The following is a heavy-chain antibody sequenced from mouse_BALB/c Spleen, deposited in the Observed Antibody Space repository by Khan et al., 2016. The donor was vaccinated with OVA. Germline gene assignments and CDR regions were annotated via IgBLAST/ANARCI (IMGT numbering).Heavy chain of an antibody. CDR1: GFTFSGYG. D-gene: IGHD2-14*01. J-gene: IGHJ1*01. Sequence: EVELVESGGGLVQPGGSLKLSCAASGFTFSGYGMSWVRQTPDKRLEFVATINSSGDISYYPDSLKGRFTISRDNAKNSLHLQMSSLKSEDTAMYYCARIYYRYDDGYWYFDVWGAGTTVTVSS. CDR3: ARIYYRYDDGYWYFDV. CDR2: INSSGDIS. V-gene: IGHV5-6-3*01.